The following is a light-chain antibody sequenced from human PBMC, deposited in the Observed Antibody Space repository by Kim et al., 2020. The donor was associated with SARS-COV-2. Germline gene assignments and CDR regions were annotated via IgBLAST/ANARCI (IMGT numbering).Light chain of an antibody. CDR2: EVS. J-gene: IGLJ1*01. CDR3: SSYAGSNKV. CDR1: SSDVCGYNY. V-gene: IGLV2-8*01. Sequence: PGQSVTISCTGTSSDVCGYNYVSWYQQHPGKAPKLMIYEVSKRPSGVPDRFSGSKSGNTASLTVSGLQAEDEADYYCSSYAGSNKVFGTGTKVTVL.